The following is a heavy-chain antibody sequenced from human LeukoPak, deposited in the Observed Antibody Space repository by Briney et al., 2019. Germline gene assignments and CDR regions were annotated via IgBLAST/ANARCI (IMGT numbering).Heavy chain of an antibody. Sequence: GGSLRLSCADSRFTFSTYSMNWVRPAPGKGLEWVSFISSSSSYIYYADSVKGRFTISRDNAKNSLYLQMNSLRAEDTAVYYCARGRWELRAWDYWGQGTLVTVSS. V-gene: IGHV3-21*01. CDR3: ARGRWELRAWDY. D-gene: IGHD1-26*01. CDR1: RFTFSTYS. CDR2: ISSSSSYI. J-gene: IGHJ4*02.